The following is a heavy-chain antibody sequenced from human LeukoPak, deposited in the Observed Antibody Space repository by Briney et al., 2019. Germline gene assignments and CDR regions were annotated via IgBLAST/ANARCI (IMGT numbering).Heavy chain of an antibody. Sequence: ASVKVSCKASGYSFTGYYIYWVRQAPGQGLEWLGWINPNSGGTIYAQGFQGRVTMTRDTSISTAYMELSRLRSDDTAVYYCARGDYGDYEPLGDYWGQGTLVTVSS. CDR1: GYSFTGYY. V-gene: IGHV1-2*02. CDR3: ARGDYGDYEPLGDY. J-gene: IGHJ4*02. D-gene: IGHD4-17*01. CDR2: INPNSGGT.